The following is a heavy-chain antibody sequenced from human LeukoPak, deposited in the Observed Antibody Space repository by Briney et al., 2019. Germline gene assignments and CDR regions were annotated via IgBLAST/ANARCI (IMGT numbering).Heavy chain of an antibody. D-gene: IGHD5-18*01. CDR1: GYSFTSYW. Sequence: GESLEISCKGSGYSFTSYWIGWVRQMPGKGLEWMGIIYPGDSDTRYSPSFQGQVTISADKSISTAYLQWSSLKASDTAMYYCARQEVRYGFAIDYWGQGTLVTVSS. CDR3: ARQEVRYGFAIDY. V-gene: IGHV5-51*01. J-gene: IGHJ4*02. CDR2: IYPGDSDT.